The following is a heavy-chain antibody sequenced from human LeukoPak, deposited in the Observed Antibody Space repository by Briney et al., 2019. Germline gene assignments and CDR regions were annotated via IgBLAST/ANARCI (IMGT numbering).Heavy chain of an antibody. D-gene: IGHD7-27*01. V-gene: IGHV1-8*01. Sequence: ASVNVSCKASGYTFTSHDFNWVRQATGQRPGWMGWMSPNSGDTGYAQKFQDRVTMTRNTSISTAYMELSSLRSDDTAVYYCARGPPNWGYGYWGPGTLVTVSS. J-gene: IGHJ4*02. CDR3: ARGPPNWGYGY. CDR1: GYTFTSHD. CDR2: MSPNSGDT.